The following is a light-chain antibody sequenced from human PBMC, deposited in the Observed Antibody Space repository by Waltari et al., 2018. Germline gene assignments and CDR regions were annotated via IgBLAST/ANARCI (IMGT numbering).Light chain of an antibody. J-gene: IGLJ2*01. V-gene: IGLV2-14*03. CDR2: DFS. CDR1: SSDAGRL. CDR3: SSYRSSSVV. Sequence: QSALTQPASVSGSPGQSLTISSPATSSDAGRLVPGYQQHPGKAPQLMIYDFSYRPSGISNRFSGSKSGNTASLTVSGLQADDEADYYCSSYRSSSVVFGGGTKLTVL.